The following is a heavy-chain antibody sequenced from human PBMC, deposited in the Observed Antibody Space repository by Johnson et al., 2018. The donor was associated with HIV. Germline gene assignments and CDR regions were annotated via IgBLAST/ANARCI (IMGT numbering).Heavy chain of an antibody. CDR2: INWNGGST. V-gene: IGHV3-20*04. D-gene: IGHD3-22*01. CDR3: ARFSSNGDSSGLVDVFDI. Sequence: VQLVESGGGVVRPGGSLRLSCAASGFTFGDYAMSWVRQVPGKGLEWVSGINWNGGSTGYADSVEGRLTISRDNVKKSLYLHMNSLRAEDPAWYYCARFSSNGDSSGLVDVFDIWGQGTMVTVSS. CDR1: GFTFGDYA. J-gene: IGHJ3*02.